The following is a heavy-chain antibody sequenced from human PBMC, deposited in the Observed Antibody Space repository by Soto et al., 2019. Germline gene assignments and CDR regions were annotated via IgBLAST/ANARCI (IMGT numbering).Heavy chain of an antibody. V-gene: IGHV1-18*01. CDR2: ISAYNGNT. CDR3: ARDPEIFDY. CDR1: GYTFTSYG. J-gene: IGHJ4*02. Sequence: QVQLVQSGAEVKKPGASVKVSCKASGYTFTSYGISWVRQAPGQGLEWMGWISAYNGNTNYAQKLQGRVPMTTATSTSAADMELRSLRSDDTAVYYSARDPEIFDYCGQGTLVTVSS.